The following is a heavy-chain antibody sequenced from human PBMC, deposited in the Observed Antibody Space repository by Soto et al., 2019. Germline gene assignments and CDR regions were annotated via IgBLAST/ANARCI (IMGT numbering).Heavy chain of an antibody. D-gene: IGHD3-3*01. J-gene: IGHJ5*02. Sequence: QVQLVESGGGVVQPGRSLRLSCAASGFTFSSYGMHWVRQAPGKGLEWVAVISYDGSNKYYADSVKGRFTISRDNSKNTLYLQMNSLRAEDTAVYYCAKELYDFWSGYPPYNWFDPWGQGTLVTVSS. CDR3: AKELYDFWSGYPPYNWFDP. CDR2: ISYDGSNK. CDR1: GFTFSSYG. V-gene: IGHV3-30*18.